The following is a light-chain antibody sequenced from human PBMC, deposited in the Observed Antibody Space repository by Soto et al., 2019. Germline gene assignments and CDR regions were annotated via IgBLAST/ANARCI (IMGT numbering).Light chain of an antibody. Sequence: DIQMTQSPSTLSASVGDRVTITCRASQSISSWLAWYQQKPGKAPNLLIYKAPSLESGVPSRFSGSGSGTEFNLTISGLQPDDFATYYCQQYDSYSYTFGQGTKVEIK. V-gene: IGKV1-5*03. J-gene: IGKJ2*01. CDR1: QSISSW. CDR3: QQYDSYSYT. CDR2: KAP.